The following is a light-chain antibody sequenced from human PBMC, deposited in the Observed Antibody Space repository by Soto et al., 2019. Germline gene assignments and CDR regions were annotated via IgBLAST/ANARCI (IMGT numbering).Light chain of an antibody. CDR2: KAS. J-gene: IGKJ3*01. CDR3: QQYNSFSFT. CDR1: QSISNW. Sequence: DIQMTQSPSTLSASVGDRVTITCRASQSISNWLAWYQQKPGKAPKRLIYKASSLESGVPSRFSGSGSGTEFTLTISSLQPDDFATYYCQQYNSFSFTFGPGTKVDIK. V-gene: IGKV1-5*03.